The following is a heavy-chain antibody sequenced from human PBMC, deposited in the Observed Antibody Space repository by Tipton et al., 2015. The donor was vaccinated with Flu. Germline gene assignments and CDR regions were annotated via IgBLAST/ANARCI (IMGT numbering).Heavy chain of an antibody. V-gene: IGHV3-30*19. D-gene: IGHD2-8*02. J-gene: IGHJ3*02. CDR2: ISYNGRNK. CDR1: GLTFSNYG. Sequence: SLRLSCAASGLTFSNYGMHWLRQAAGKGLEWVSFISYNGRNKYYADSVRGRFTISRDNSKNTLYLQMDSLQTEDTAVYYCAREGGVLMSDIDAFDIWGQGTMVTVSS. CDR3: AREGGVLMSDIDAFDI.